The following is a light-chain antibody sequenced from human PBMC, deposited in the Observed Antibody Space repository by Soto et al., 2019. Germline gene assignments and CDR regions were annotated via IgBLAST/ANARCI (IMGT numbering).Light chain of an antibody. CDR1: QSVSSSY. V-gene: IGKV3-20*01. CDR3: QLYGSLLFT. Sequence: EIVLTQSPGTLSLSPGERATLSCRASQSVSSSYLAWYQQKPGQAPRLLIYGASIRATGIPDRFSGSGSEKDFTLTISRLELEYVAVYYWQLYGSLLFTGGPGTKVDIK. CDR2: GAS. J-gene: IGKJ3*01.